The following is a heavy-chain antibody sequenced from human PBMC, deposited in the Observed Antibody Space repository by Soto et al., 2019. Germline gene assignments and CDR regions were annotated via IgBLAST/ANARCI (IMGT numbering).Heavy chain of an antibody. Sequence: EVQLLESGEGLVQPGGSLKLSCAASGFTFSNHAMSWVRQAPGKGLEWVSGIGGSGRNTYYADSVKGRFTISRDNSQNTLFLKMNSMRAEDTAEYYCARVLRYFETPYGMDVWCQGTTVTVS. CDR3: ARVLRYFETPYGMDV. CDR1: GFTFSNHA. D-gene: IGHD3-9*01. V-gene: IGHV3-23*01. J-gene: IGHJ6*02. CDR2: IGGSGRNT.